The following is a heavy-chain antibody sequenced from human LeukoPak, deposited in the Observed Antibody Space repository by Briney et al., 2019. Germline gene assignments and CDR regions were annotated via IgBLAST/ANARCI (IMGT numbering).Heavy chain of an antibody. CDR2: IIPAPCEI. Sequence: VKPSCTASGYTFTDYYIHWLPQAPRRGLECVSWIIPAPCEIKSSQSFQGWATTAWDTSLGTAFIELRRLTSDDTAVYYCLRGEGITAARPAVDVWRKGTTVIVS. CDR1: GYTFTDYY. CDR3: LRGEGITAARPAVDV. V-gene: IGHV1-2*04. J-gene: IGHJ6*01. D-gene: IGHD6-6*01.